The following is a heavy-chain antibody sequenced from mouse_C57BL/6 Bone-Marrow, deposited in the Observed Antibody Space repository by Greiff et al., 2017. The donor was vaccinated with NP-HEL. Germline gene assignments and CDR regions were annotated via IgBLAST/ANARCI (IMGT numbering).Heavy chain of an antibody. V-gene: IGHV2-9-1*01. J-gene: IGHJ1*03. CDR2: IWNGGGT. CDR1: GFSLTSYA. Sequence: VQRVESGPGLVAPSQSLSITCTVSGFSLTSYAISWVRQPPGKGLEWLGVIWNGGGTNYNSALKSRLSISKDNSKSQVFLKMNSLQTDDTARYYCARRGPYWYFDVWGTGTTVTVSS. CDR3: ARRGPYWYFDV.